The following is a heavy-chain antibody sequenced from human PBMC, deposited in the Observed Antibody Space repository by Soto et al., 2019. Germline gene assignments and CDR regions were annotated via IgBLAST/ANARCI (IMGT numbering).Heavy chain of an antibody. J-gene: IGHJ4*02. V-gene: IGHV4-59*01. CDR1: CGSISSYY. D-gene: IGHD5-18*01. CDR3: ASSPGRAMGYFDY. Sequence: PSETLSLTCTVSCGSISSYYWSWIRQPPGKGLEWIGYIYYSGSTNYNPSLKSRVTISVDTSKNQFSLKLSSVTAADTAVYYCASSPGRAMGYFDYWGQGTLVTVSS. CDR2: IYYSGST.